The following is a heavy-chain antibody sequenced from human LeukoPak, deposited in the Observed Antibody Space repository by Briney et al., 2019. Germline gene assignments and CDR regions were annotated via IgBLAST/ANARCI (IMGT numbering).Heavy chain of an antibody. D-gene: IGHD4-11*01. CDR3: ARGVPKTSYYYYYMDV. CDR1: GFTFSDYE. J-gene: IGHJ6*03. V-gene: IGHV3-48*03. Sequence: GGSLRLSCAASGFTFSDYEMNWVRQAPGKGLEWISYISGSGFTIHYADSVKGRFTISRDNAKNSLYLQMNSLRAEDTAVYYCARGVPKTSYYYYYMDVWGKGTTVTVSS. CDR2: ISGSGFTI.